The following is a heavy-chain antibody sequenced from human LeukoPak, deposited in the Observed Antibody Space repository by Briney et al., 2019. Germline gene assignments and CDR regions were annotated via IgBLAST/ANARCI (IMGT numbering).Heavy chain of an antibody. CDR2: INHSGST. CDR3: AREGDNYGNWFDP. J-gene: IGHJ5*02. D-gene: IGHD5-18*01. V-gene: IGHV4-34*01. CDR1: GGSFSGYY. Sequence: SETLSLTCAVYGGSFSGYYWSWIRQPPGKGLEWIGEINHSGSTNYNPSLKSRVTISVDTSKNQFSLKLSSVTAADTAVYYCAREGDNYGNWFDPWGQGTLVTVSS.